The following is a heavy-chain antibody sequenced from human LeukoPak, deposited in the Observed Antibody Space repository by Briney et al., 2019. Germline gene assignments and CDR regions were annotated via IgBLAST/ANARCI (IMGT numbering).Heavy chain of an antibody. CDR2: INPNSGGT. CDR1: GYTFTGYY. J-gene: IGHJ4*02. D-gene: IGHD3-22*01. V-gene: IGHV1-2*02. Sequence: ASVKVSCKASGYTFTGYYMHWVRQAPGQGLEWMGWINPNSGGTNYAQKFQGRVTMTRDTSISTAYMELSRLRSDDTAVYYCARSHQTYYYDSSGYPDYWGQGTLDTVSS. CDR3: ARSHQTYYYDSSGYPDY.